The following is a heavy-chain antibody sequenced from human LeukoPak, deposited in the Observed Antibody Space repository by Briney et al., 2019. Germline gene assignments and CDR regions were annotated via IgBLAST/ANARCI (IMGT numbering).Heavy chain of an antibody. CDR1: GGTFSSYA. CDR2: IIPILGIA. CDR3: ARERGEQWLVLDAFDI. J-gene: IGHJ3*02. D-gene: IGHD6-19*01. Sequence: SVKVSCKASGGTFSSYAIRWVRQAPGQGLEWMGRIIPILGIANYAQKFQGRVTITADKSTSTAYMELSSLRSEDTAVYYCARERGEQWLVLDAFDIWGQGTMVTVSS. V-gene: IGHV1-69*04.